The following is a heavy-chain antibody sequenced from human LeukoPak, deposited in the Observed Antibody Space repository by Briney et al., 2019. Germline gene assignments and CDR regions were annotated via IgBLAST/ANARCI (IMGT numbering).Heavy chain of an antibody. CDR3: AKDSVAAATDY. CDR2: ISGSGGST. J-gene: IGHJ4*02. D-gene: IGHD6-13*01. V-gene: IGHV3-23*01. CDR1: GGSIRSSY. Sequence: PSETLSLTCTVSGGSIRSSYWTWIRQPPGKGLEWVSAISGSGGSTYYADSVKGRFTISRDNSKNTLYLQMNSLRAEDTAVYYCAKDSVAAATDYWGQGTLVTVSS.